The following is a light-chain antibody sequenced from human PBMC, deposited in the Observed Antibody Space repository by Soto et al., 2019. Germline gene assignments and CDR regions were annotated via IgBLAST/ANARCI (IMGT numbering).Light chain of an antibody. Sequence: DIQMTQSPSSLSASVGDRVTITCRASQSSRSYLNWYQQIPGEAPKVLISAASSLQSGVPSRFSGSGSGTDFTLTISSLQPEDFGTYYCQQSYSTPRTFGEGTKVEIK. J-gene: IGKJ1*01. V-gene: IGKV1-39*01. CDR2: AAS. CDR1: QSSRSY. CDR3: QQSYSTPRT.